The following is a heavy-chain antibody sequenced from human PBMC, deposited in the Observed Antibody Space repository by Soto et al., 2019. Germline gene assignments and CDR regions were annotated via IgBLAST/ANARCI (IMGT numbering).Heavy chain of an antibody. CDR1: GYTFTNYT. D-gene: IGHD5-12*01. J-gene: IGHJ4*02. CDR3: ARGVGLYSGYDY. Sequence: GASVKVSCKASGYTFTNYTIHWVRQAPGQRLEWMGWINAGNGDTKYSQKFQGRVTITRDTSASTAYMELSSLRSEDTAVYYCARGVGLYSGYDYWGQGTLVTVSS. CDR2: INAGNGDT. V-gene: IGHV1-3*01.